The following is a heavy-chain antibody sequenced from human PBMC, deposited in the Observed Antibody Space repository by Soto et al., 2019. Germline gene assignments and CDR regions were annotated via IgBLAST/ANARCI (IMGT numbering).Heavy chain of an antibody. J-gene: IGHJ4*02. D-gene: IGHD1-26*01. Sequence: GSGPKLVNPTQTVKLTCTFSEFSLSTRATCVSWIRQPPGKVLEWLALMDWDDDIYYSTALKTRLTICKDASRNQVVLTRSNRDPVDTATYYCARTDMAVSGSYFGEGFAYWGQGSRVTVSS. CDR3: ARTDMAVSGSYFGEGFAY. CDR2: MDWDDDI. V-gene: IGHV2-70*01. CDR1: EFSLSTRATC.